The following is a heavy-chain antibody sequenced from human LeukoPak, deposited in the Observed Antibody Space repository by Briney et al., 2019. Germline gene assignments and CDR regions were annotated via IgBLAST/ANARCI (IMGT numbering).Heavy chain of an antibody. Sequence: SETLSLTCTVSGGTFNFYDWSWIRQPAGKGLEWIGRIYCTGSTNYSPSLKSRVTMSVDKSKNQFSLNLSSVTAADTAVYYCARGIADPYSFDSWGQGTLVTVSS. CDR2: IYCTGST. CDR3: ARGIADPYSFDS. D-gene: IGHD6-13*01. CDR1: GGTFNFYD. V-gene: IGHV4-4*07. J-gene: IGHJ4*02.